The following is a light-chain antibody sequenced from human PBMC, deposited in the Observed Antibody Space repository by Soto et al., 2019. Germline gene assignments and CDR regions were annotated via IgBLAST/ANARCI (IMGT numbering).Light chain of an antibody. CDR3: QQYGDSPPWT. V-gene: IGKV3-20*01. CDR1: QSVTNVY. J-gene: IGKJ1*01. CDR2: GAS. Sequence: EIVLTQSPGTLSLSPGESATLSCRASQSVTNVYIALYQQKPGQAPRLLIYGASNRATDIPDRFSGSGSGTDFTLTISRLEPEDFAVYYCQQYGDSPPWTFGQGTKVE.